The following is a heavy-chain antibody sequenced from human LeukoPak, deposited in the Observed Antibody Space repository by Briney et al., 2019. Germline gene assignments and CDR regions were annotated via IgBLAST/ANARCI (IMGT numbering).Heavy chain of an antibody. CDR1: GGSINSSGFY. J-gene: IGHJ4*02. D-gene: IGHD7-27*01. CDR3: ARRILGKTSDS. CDR2: FYSSGST. Sequence: PSETLSLTCTASGGSINSSGFYWGWIRQPPGKGLEWIGSFYSSGSTYYNPSLKSRVTISVDTSRNQFSLKLTSVTAADTAVYYCARRILGKTSDSWGQGTLVTVSS. V-gene: IGHV4-39*01.